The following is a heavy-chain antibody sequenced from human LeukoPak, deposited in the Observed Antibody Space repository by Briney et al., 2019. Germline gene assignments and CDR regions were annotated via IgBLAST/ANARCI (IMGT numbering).Heavy chain of an antibody. V-gene: IGHV1-24*01. J-gene: IGHJ5*02. CDR2: FDPEDGET. Sequence: ASVKVSCKVSGYTLTELSMHWVRQAPGKGLEWMGGFDPEDGETIYAQEFQGRVTMTEDTSTDTAYMELSSLRSEDTAVYYCATVLRNTRWFDPWGQGTLVTVSS. CDR1: GYTLTELS. CDR3: ATVLRNTRWFDP. D-gene: IGHD3-3*01.